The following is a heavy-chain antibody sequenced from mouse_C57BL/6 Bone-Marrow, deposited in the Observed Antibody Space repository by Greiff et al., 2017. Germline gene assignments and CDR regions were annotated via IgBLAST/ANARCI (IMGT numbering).Heavy chain of an antibody. J-gene: IGHJ2*01. CDR1: GFTFSSYG. D-gene: IGHD1-1*01. V-gene: IGHV5-6*01. Sequence: EVHLVESGGDLVKPGGSLKLSCAASGFTFSSYGMSWVRQPPDKRLEWVATISSGGSYTYYPDSVKGRFPISRDNAKNTLYLQMSSLKSEDTAMYYCARYYYVYFDYWGQGTTLTVSS. CDR3: ARYYYVYFDY. CDR2: ISSGGSYT.